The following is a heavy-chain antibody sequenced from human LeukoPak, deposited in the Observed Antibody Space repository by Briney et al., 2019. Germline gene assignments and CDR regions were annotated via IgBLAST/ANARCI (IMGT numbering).Heavy chain of an antibody. CDR2: INPNSGGT. J-gene: IGHJ4*02. Sequence: ASVKVSCKVSGYTLTELSMHWVRQAPGQGLEWMGWINPNSGGTNYAQKFQGRVTMTRDTSISTAYMELRRLTSDDTAVYYCARDKWAYSSGWLYDYWGQGTLVTVSS. V-gene: IGHV1-2*02. D-gene: IGHD6-19*01. CDR1: GYTLTELS. CDR3: ARDKWAYSSGWLYDY.